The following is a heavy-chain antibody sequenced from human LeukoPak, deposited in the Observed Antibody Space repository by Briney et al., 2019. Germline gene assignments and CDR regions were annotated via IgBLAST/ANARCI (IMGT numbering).Heavy chain of an antibody. CDR2: FDPEDGET. CDR1: GYTLTELS. J-gene: IGHJ4*02. CDR3: ATVWNTMVREPRDY. D-gene: IGHD3-10*01. Sequence: ASVKVSCKVSGYTLTELSMHWVRQAPGKGLEWMGGFDPEDGETIYAQKFQGRVTMTEDTSTDTAYMELSSLRSEDTAVYYCATVWNTMVREPRDYWGQGTLVTVSS. V-gene: IGHV1-24*01.